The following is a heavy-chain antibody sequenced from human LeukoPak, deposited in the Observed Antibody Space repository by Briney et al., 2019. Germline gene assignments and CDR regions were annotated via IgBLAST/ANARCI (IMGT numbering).Heavy chain of an antibody. D-gene: IGHD6-13*01. CDR3: AKAYGYSSSWTSNYYFYGLDV. CDR1: GFTFRSYA. CDR2: ITDSDSGT. Sequence: GGSLRLSCAASGFTFRSYAMSWVRQAPGKGLEWVSAITDSDSGTYYADSVKGRFTISRDNSKNTLYLQMNSLRAEDAAVYYCAKAYGYSSSWTSNYYFYGLDVWGQGTTVTVSS. V-gene: IGHV3-23*01. J-gene: IGHJ6*02.